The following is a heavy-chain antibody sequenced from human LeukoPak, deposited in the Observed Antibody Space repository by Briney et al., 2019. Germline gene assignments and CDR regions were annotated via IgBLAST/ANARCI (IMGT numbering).Heavy chain of an antibody. D-gene: IGHD1-26*01. CDR1: GFTFNNYW. Sequence: GGSLRLSCVASGFTFNNYWLTWVRQAPGKGLEWVATIKHDGSEKYYVDSVKGRFTISRDNGKNSLYLQMNSLRAEDTAVYYCTRGGIWGMDVWGQGTTVIVSS. CDR2: IKHDGSEK. V-gene: IGHV3-7*01. J-gene: IGHJ6*02. CDR3: TRGGIWGMDV.